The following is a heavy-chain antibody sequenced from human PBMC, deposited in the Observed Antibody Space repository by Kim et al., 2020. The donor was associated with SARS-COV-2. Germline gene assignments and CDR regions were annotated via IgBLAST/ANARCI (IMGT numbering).Heavy chain of an antibody. J-gene: IGHJ4*02. Sequence: GGSLRLSCAASGFRFSSYAMSWVRQSPGKGLEWISAISGDGSTTYYADSLKGRFTISRDSSKNTLYLQMNSKRTEDTAVYYCAKDRAINDDFWTGYFDYWGQGTLVTVSS. CDR2: ISGDGSTT. V-gene: IGHV3-23*01. CDR3: AKDRAINDDFWTGYFDY. D-gene: IGHD3-3*01. CDR1: GFRFSSYA.